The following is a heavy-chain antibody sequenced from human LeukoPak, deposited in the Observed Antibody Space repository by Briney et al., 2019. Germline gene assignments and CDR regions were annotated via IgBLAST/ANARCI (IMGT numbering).Heavy chain of an antibody. J-gene: IGHJ4*02. V-gene: IGHV3-30*18. CDR1: GFTFSSYG. CDR3: AKDRHSVVVVAALDY. CDR2: ISYDGSNK. D-gene: IGHD2-15*01. Sequence: GGSLRLSCAVPGFTFSSYGMHSVRQAPGKGLEWVAVISYDGSNKYYADSVKGRFTISRDNSKNTLYLQMNSLRAEDTAVYYCAKDRHSVVVVAALDYWGQGTLVIVSS.